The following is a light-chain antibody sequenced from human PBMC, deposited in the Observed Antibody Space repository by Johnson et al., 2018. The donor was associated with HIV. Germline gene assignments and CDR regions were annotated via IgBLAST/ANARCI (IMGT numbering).Light chain of an antibody. CDR1: SSNIGNNY. CDR2: ENN. V-gene: IGLV1-51*02. J-gene: IGLJ1*01. CDR3: GTWDSSLRAGRNV. Sequence: QSILTQPPSVSAAPGQKVSISCSGSSSNIGNNYVSWYQQLPGTAPKLLIYENNKRPSGIPGRFSGSKSGPSATLGITGLQTGDEADYYCGTWDSSLRAGRNVSGTGTKVTVL.